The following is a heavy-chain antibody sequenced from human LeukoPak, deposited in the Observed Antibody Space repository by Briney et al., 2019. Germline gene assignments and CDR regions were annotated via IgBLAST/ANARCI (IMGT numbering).Heavy chain of an antibody. J-gene: IGHJ4*02. Sequence: ASVKVSCKASGYTFTGYYMHWVRQAPGQGLEWMGWINPNSGGTNYAQKFQGRVTMTRDTSISTAYMEPSRLRSDDTAVYYCARDIFGSGWYFDYWGQGSLVTVSS. D-gene: IGHD6-19*01. CDR3: ARDIFGSGWYFDY. V-gene: IGHV1-2*02. CDR2: INPNSGGT. CDR1: GYTFTGYY.